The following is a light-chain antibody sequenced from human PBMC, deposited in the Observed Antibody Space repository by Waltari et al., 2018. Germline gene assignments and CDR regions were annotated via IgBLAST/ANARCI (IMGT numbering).Light chain of an antibody. V-gene: IGLV3-1*01. Sequence: SYELTQPPSVSVSPGQTASITCAGAKLGETFAACYQQKAGQSPVLVTYQDNKRPSGIPERFSGSNSGNTATLTLSGTQAMDEADYFCQAWDNSILVFGAGTRLTVL. CDR2: QDN. J-gene: IGLJ3*02. CDR3: QAWDNSILV. CDR1: KLGETF.